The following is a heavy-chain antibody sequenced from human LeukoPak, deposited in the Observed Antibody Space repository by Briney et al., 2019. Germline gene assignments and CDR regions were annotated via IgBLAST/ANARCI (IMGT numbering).Heavy chain of an antibody. V-gene: IGHV3-48*03. CDR3: ARYYYYGSGSYPYYYMDV. J-gene: IGHJ6*03. CDR1: GFTFSSYE. CDR2: ISSSGSTI. D-gene: IGHD3-10*01. Sequence: PGGSLRLSCAAPGFTFSSYEMNWVRQAPGKRLEWVSYISSSGSTIYYADSVKGRFTISRDNAKNSLYLQMNSLRAEDTAVYYCARYYYYGSGSYPYYYMDVWGKGTTVTVSS.